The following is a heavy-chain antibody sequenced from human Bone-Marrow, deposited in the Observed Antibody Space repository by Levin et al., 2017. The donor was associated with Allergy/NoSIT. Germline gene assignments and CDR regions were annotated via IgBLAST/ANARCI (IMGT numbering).Heavy chain of an antibody. CDR1: GFSVLNTY. CDR2: ISSDGDT. J-gene: IGHJ4*02. CDR3: ARDTHARDRADY. V-gene: IGHV3-53*01. Sequence: LSLPCAASGFSVLNTYMSWVRQAPGKGLEWLALISSDGDTSYTDSVRGRLTISRDISRNMVYLQINSLRAEDTAVYYCARDTHARDRADYWGQGTLVVVSS.